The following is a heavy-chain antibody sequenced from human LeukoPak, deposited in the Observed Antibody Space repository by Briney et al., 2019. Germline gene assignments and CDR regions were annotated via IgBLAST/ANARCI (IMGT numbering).Heavy chain of an antibody. CDR3: AKDGSWSCTD. J-gene: IGHJ4*02. CDR2: IAHHGNDK. V-gene: IGHV3-30*02. D-gene: IGHD2-8*02. Sequence: GGSLRLSCAASGFTFSRSAMHWVRQGPGKGLEWVAYIAHHGNDKYYADSVKGRLTISRDNFKRTLYLQMNSLKPDTAVYYCAKDGSWSCTDWGQGTLVTVSS. CDR1: GFTFSRSA.